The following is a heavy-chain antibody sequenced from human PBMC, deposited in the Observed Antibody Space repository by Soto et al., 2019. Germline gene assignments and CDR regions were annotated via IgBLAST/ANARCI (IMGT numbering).Heavy chain of an antibody. CDR3: ASAIRGDYCSSTSCYPIRHYYYYGMDV. D-gene: IGHD2-2*01. CDR1: GGSISSSSYY. J-gene: IGHJ6*02. V-gene: IGHV4-39*01. CDR2: FYYSGST. Sequence: SETLSLTCTVSGGSISSSSYYWGWIRQPPGKGLEWIGSFYYSGSTYYNPSLKSRVTISVDTSKNQFSLKLSSVTAADTAVYYCASAIRGDYCSSTSCYPIRHYYYYGMDVWGQGTTVTVSS.